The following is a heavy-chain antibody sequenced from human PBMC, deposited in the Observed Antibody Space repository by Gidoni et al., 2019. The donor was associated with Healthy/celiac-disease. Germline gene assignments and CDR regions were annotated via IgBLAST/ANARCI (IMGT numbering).Heavy chain of an antibody. Sequence: EVQLLESGGGLVQPGGSLRLPCADSGFTFRSYAMSWVRQAPGKGLEWVSAIRGSGGSTYYADSVKGRFTISRDNAKNTLYLQMNSLRAEDTAVYYCAKQEHIVVVTARHFDYWGQGTLVTVSS. CDR1: GFTFRSYA. V-gene: IGHV3-23*01. J-gene: IGHJ4*02. CDR2: IRGSGGST. CDR3: AKQEHIVVVTARHFDY. D-gene: IGHD2-21*02.